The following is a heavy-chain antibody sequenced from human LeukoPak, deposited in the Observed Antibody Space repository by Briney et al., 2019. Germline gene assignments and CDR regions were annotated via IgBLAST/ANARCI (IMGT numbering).Heavy chain of an antibody. D-gene: IGHD1/OR15-1a*01. CDR2: IHYSGIT. CDR1: GGSISGYY. J-gene: IGHJ4*02. CDR3: ARHINKRFDY. V-gene: IGHV4-59*08. Sequence: PSETLSLTCTVSGGSISGYYWSWIRQPPGKGLEWIGYIHYSGITTYNHSLKSRVTISEDTSKNQFSLKLSSATAADTAVYYCARHINKRFDYWGQGTLVTVSS.